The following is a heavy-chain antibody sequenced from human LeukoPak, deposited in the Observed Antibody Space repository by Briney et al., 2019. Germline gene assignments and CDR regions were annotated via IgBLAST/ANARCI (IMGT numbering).Heavy chain of an antibody. CDR1: GFTFSGSA. CDR3: ARDGTAAGLYFDF. D-gene: IGHD6-13*01. J-gene: IGHJ4*02. V-gene: IGHV3-7*01. Sequence: GGSLRLSCAASGFTFSGSAMHWVRQASGKGLEWVASIKYDGSEKYCVDSVKGRFTISRDNAKNSLYLQMNSLRTEDTAVYYCARDGTAAGLYFDFWGQGTLVTVSS. CDR2: IKYDGSEK.